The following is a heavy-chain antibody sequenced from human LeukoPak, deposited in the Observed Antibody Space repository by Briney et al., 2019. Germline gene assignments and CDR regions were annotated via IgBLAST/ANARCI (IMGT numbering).Heavy chain of an antibody. D-gene: IGHD1-26*01. CDR1: GGSISIGSYS. CDR2: IDHSGCN. J-gene: IGHJ4*02. V-gene: IGHV4-30-2*01. Sequence: PSQTLSLTCAVPGGSISIGSYSWSWIRQPPRKGLEWIGYIDHSGCNTYRPSLKSRVTISVNRSKNRFSLKLSSVTAADTAVYYCASSGSYGGAFDYWGQGTLVTVSS. CDR3: ASSGSYGGAFDY.